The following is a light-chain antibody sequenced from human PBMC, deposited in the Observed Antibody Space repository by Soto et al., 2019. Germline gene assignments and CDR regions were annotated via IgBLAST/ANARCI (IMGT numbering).Light chain of an antibody. CDR3: QQRSNWPPT. J-gene: IGKJ4*01. CDR1: QSVSSY. Sequence: EIVLTQSPATLALSPGERATLSCRASQSVSSYLAWYQQKPGQAPRLLIYGASNRATGIPARFSGSGSGTDFTLTSSSLEPEDFAVYYCQQRSNWPPTFGGGTKVEI. CDR2: GAS. V-gene: IGKV3-11*01.